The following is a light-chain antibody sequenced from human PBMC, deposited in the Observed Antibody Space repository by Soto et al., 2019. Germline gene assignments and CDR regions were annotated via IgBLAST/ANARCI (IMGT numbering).Light chain of an antibody. CDR2: QAT. J-gene: IGKJ1*01. CDR3: QQFYRSSWT. CDR1: QGIETY. Sequence: ILMTQSPSTLSASIGDRVTITCRASQGIETYLAWYQQKPGKAPRLLIYQATRLESGVPSRFSGSGSGTEFPLAISSLQPDDFASYYCQQFYRSSWTFGPGTKGEIK. V-gene: IGKV1-5*03.